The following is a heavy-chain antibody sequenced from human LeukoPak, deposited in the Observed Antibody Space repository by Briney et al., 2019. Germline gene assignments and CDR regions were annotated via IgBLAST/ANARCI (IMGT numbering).Heavy chain of an antibody. CDR3: ARRGYCSGGSCYSFDY. Sequence: SETLSLTCTVSGDSISSYDWSWIRQPPGKGLEWIGYIYYSGSTNYNPSLKSRVTISVDTSKNQFSLKLSSVTAADTAVYYCARRGYCSGGSCYSFDYWGQGTLVTVSS. D-gene: IGHD2-15*01. CDR1: GDSISSYD. CDR2: IYYSGST. V-gene: IGHV4-59*08. J-gene: IGHJ4*02.